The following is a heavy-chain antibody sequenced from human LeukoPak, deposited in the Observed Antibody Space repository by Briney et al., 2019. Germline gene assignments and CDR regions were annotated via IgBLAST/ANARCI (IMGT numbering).Heavy chain of an antibody. Sequence: SETLSLTCAVYGGSFRGYYWSWIRQPPGKGLEWIGEINHSGSTNYNPSLKSRVTISVDTSKNQFSLKLSSVTAADTAVYYCARLFYNSSGWSYYYYYYMDVWGKGTTVTISS. J-gene: IGHJ6*03. V-gene: IGHV4-34*01. CDR3: ARLFYNSSGWSYYYYYYMDV. CDR1: GGSFRGYY. CDR2: INHSGST. D-gene: IGHD6-19*01.